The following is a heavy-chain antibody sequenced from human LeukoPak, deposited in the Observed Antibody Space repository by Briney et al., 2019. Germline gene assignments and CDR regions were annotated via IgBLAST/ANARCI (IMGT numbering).Heavy chain of an antibody. Sequence: SETLSLTCTVSGGSTSNYYWSWIRQPPGKGLEWIGYIYITGTTNYNPSLKSRVTISVDTSKNQFSLKLSSVTAADTAICYCARAATFGGFDYWGQGTLVTVSS. CDR3: ARAATFGGFDY. J-gene: IGHJ4*02. D-gene: IGHD3-16*01. CDR2: IYITGTT. V-gene: IGHV4-59*01. CDR1: GGSTSNYY.